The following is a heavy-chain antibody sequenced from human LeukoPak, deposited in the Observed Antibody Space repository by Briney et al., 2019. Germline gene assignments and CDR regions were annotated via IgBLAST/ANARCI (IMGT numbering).Heavy chain of an antibody. CDR2: IYSGGST. D-gene: IGHD4-11*01. J-gene: IGHJ4*02. V-gene: IGHV3-53*01. CDR1: GFTVSSNY. CDR3: ARDGPEYSYYAY. Sequence: GGSLRLSCAASGFTVSSNYMSWVRQAPGKGLEWVSVIYSGGSTYYADSVKGRFTISRDSSKNTLYLQMNSLRAEDTAVYYCARDGPEYSYYAYWGQGILVTVSS.